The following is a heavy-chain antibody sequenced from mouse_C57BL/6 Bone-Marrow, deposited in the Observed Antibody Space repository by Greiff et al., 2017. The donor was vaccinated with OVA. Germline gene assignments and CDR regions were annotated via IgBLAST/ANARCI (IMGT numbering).Heavy chain of an antibody. J-gene: IGHJ1*03. V-gene: IGHV1-59*01. D-gene: IGHD1-1*01. CDR1: GYTFTSYW. CDR3: ARFLPHVVATGYFDV. CDR2: IDPSDSYT. Sequence: QVQLQQPGAELVRPGTSVKLSCKASGYTFTSYWMHWVKQRPGQGLEWIGVIDPSDSYTNYNQKFKGKATLTVDKSSSTAYMQLSSLTSEDSAVCYCARFLPHVVATGYFDVWGTGTTVTVSS.